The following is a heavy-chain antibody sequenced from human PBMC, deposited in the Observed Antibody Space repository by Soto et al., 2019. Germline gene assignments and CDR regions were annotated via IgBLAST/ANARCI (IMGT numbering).Heavy chain of an antibody. J-gene: IGHJ6*03. D-gene: IGHD3-10*01. CDR3: AKGKSLWFGYMDV. CDR1: GFTFSSYW. CDR2: IKQDGSEK. Sequence: GGSLRLSCAASGFTFSSYWMSWVRQAPGKGLEWVANIKQDGSEKYYVDSVKGRFTISRDNAKNSLYLQMNSLRAEDTAVYYCAKGKSLWFGYMDVWGKGTTVTVSS. V-gene: IGHV3-7*01.